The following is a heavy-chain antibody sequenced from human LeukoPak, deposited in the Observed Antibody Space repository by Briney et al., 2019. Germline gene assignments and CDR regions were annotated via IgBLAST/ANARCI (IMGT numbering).Heavy chain of an antibody. CDR1: GGSISNFY. D-gene: IGHD7-27*01. CDR3: SRASGYGLDV. V-gene: IGHV4-59*01. CDR2: MAYSGST. J-gene: IGHJ6*02. Sequence: SETLSRTSTVSGGSISNFYCNWIRQPPGKGLEWIGYMAYSGSTNSNPSLKSRVTMSSDRAKKQFSLKLNSVTAADTAVYYCSRASGYGLDVWGQGTTVTVSS.